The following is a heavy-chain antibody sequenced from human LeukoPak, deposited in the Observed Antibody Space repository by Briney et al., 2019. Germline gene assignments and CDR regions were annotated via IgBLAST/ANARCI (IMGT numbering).Heavy chain of an antibody. D-gene: IGHD6-13*01. CDR2: INHSGST. CDR3: ARGPRTNRFHIAADGTVGGSRAYYFDY. J-gene: IGHJ4*02. CDR1: GGSLSGYY. Sequence: SETLSLTCAVYGGSLSGYYWSWIRQPPGKGLEWIGEINHSGSTNYNPSLKSRVTISVDTSKNQFSLKLSSVTAADTAVYYCARGPRTNRFHIAADGTVGGSRAYYFDYWGQGTLVTVSS. V-gene: IGHV4-34*01.